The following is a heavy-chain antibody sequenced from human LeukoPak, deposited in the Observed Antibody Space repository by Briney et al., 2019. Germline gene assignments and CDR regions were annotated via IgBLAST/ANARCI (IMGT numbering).Heavy chain of an antibody. Sequence: PSETLSLTCTVSGGSISSYYWSWIRQPPGKGLEWIGYIYYSGSTNYNPSLKSRVTISVDTSKNQFSLKLSSVTAADTAVYYCARHRAGYSLASFDYWCQGTLVTVTS. CDR3: ARHRAGYSLASFDY. J-gene: IGHJ4*02. CDR2: IYYSGST. V-gene: IGHV4-59*08. CDR1: GGSISSYY. D-gene: IGHD5-18*01.